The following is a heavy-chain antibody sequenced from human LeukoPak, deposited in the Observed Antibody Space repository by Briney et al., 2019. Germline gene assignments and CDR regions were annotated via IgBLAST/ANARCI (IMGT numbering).Heavy chain of an antibody. CDR1: GGTFSSYA. J-gene: IGHJ4*02. Sequence: ASVKVSCKASGGTFSSYAISWVRQAPGQGLEWMGGIIPIFGTANYAQKFQGRVTITADESTSTAYMELSSLRSEDTAVYYCARVDGYNAEFDYWGQGTLVTVSS. CDR3: ARVDGYNAEFDY. CDR2: IIPIFGTA. D-gene: IGHD5-24*01. V-gene: IGHV1-69*13.